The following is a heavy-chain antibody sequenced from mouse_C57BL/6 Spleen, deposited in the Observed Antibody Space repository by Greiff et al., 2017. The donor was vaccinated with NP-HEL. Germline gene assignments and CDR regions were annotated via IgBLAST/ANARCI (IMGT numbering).Heavy chain of an antibody. J-gene: IGHJ2*01. D-gene: IGHD2-4*01. CDR2: IYPGSGST. V-gene: IGHV1-55*01. CDR3: ARDDDYDDPFDD. CDR1: GYTFTSYW. Sequence: VQLQQPGAELVKPGASVKMSCKASGYTFTSYWITWVKQRPGQGLEWIGDIYPGSGSTNYNEKFKSKATLTVDTSSSTAYMQLSSLTSEDSAVYYCARDDDYDDPFDDWGQGTTLTVSS.